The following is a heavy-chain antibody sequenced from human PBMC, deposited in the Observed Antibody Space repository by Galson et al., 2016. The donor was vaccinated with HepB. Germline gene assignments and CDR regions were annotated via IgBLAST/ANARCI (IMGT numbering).Heavy chain of an antibody. CDR3: TTDTDLNHHLEEGDLGNLDI. CDR1: GFSFSNAW. J-gene: IGHJ3*02. V-gene: IGHV3-15*01. Sequence: SLRLSCAAAGFSFSNAWMSWVRQAPGKGLEWVGRIKSRSDGGTTDYAAPVKDRFIISRDDSENTLYLHMNSLKSEDTALYYCTTDTDLNHHLEEGDLGNLDIWGQGTMVTVSS. D-gene: IGHD1-1*01. CDR2: IKSRSDGGTT.